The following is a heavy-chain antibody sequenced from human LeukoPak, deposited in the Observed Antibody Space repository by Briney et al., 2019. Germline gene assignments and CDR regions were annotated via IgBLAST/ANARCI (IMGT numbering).Heavy chain of an antibody. J-gene: IGHJ4*02. CDR3: ARDLGSGTPLDC. D-gene: IGHD1-7*01. CDR1: GFSFSSYW. CDR2: IRSDGTST. V-gene: IGHV3-74*01. Sequence: GSLRLSCVASGFSFSSYWMHWVRQAPGEGPVWVSLIRSDGTSTSYADSVKGRFTISRDNAKNTLYLQMNSLRAEDTAVYYCARDLGSGTPLDCRGQGTLVTVSS.